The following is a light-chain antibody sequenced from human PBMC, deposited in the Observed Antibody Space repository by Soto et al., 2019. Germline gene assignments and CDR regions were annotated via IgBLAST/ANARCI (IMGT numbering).Light chain of an antibody. J-gene: IGKJ4*01. CDR2: AAS. CDR1: QGINNW. Sequence: DIQMTQSPSSVSGSVGDRVTINCRASQGINNWLAWYQQKPGKAPKLLIYAASSLQSGVPSRFSGSGSGTDFTLTISSLQPEDFAVYYCQQYNNWPPLTFGGGTKVEIK. CDR3: QQYNNWPPLT. V-gene: IGKV1-12*01.